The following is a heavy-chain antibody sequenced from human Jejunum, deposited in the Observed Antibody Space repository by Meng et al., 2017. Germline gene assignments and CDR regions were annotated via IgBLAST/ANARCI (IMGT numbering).Heavy chain of an antibody. CDR2: INDSGST. D-gene: IGHD4-11*01. Sequence: QVKLQQWGAGLLKPSETLSLTCADYGGSISDYYWTWIRQPPGKGLEWSGEINDSGSTNYNPSLKSRVTISVDTSKSQFYLRVSSVTAADTAVYYCARGNEYSNYGADFWGQGTLVTVSS. J-gene: IGHJ4*02. CDR3: ARGNEYSNYGADF. V-gene: IGHV4-34*01. CDR1: GGSISDYY.